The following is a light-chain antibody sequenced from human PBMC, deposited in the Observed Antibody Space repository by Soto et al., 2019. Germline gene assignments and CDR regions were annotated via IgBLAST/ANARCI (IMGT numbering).Light chain of an antibody. J-gene: IGKJ1*01. CDR3: QQRSNWPPT. V-gene: IGKV3-11*01. CDR2: DAS. Sequence: EIGLTQSPATLSLSPGERTTLSCRASQSVSGYLAWYQQKPGQAPRLLIYDASTRATGIPARFSGSGSGTDFTLTITSLEPEDFAVYYCQQRSNWPPTFGQGTKVEIK. CDR1: QSVSGY.